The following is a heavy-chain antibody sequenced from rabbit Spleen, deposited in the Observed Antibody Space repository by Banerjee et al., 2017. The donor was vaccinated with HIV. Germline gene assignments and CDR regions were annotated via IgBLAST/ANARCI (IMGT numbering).Heavy chain of an antibody. CDR2: IYSSNSIT. J-gene: IGHJ6*01. CDR1: GFSFSSSFY. CDR3: ARGGYGGHIYAMGL. V-gene: IGHV1S45*01. Sequence: QEQLEESRGDLVKPEGSLTLTCTASGFSFSSSFYMYWVRQAPGKGLEWIGCIYSSNSITWYASWAKGRFTISKTSSTTVTLQMTSLTDADTATYFCARGGYGGHIYAMGLWGPGTLVTVS. D-gene: IGHD4-2*01.